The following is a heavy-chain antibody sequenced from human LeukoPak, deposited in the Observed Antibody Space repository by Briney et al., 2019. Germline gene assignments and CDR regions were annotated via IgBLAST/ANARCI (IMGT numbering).Heavy chain of an antibody. V-gene: IGHV4-39*01. D-gene: IGHD1-26*01. CDR1: GGTVSSSSFY. CDR2: IYYAGDT. J-gene: IGHJ4*02. Sequence: SGTLSLTCTVSGGTVSSSSFYWGWVRQSPEKGRECVGTIYYAGDTYDNPSLDSRLTNSVDTSKNQFSLKLRSVTAADTAVYYCATWDSGRYSQIDNWGQGTLLTVSS. CDR3: ATWDSGRYSQIDN.